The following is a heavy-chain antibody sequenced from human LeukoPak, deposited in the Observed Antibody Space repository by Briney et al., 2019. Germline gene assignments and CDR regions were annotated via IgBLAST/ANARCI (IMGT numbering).Heavy chain of an antibody. CDR1: GVSFSGYY. J-gene: IGHJ4*02. V-gene: IGHV4-34*01. Sequence: SETLSLTCAVYGVSFSGYYWSWIRQPPGKGLEWLGEINHSGSTNYNPSLKSRVTISVDASKNQFSLKLSSVTAADTAVYYCARKYCNGGSCPLDYWGQGTLVTVSS. CDR2: INHSGST. D-gene: IGHD2-15*01. CDR3: ARKYCNGGSCPLDY.